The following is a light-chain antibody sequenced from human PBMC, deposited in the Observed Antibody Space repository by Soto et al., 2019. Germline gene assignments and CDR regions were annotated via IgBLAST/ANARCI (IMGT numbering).Light chain of an antibody. V-gene: IGKV3-11*01. CDR2: DAS. J-gene: IGKJ5*01. CDR3: QHRSEWPVS. CDR1: QSVSSY. Sequence: EMVLTQSPASLSLSPLEIATLCFMASQSVSSYLAWYQQKPGQAPRLLIYDASNRATGIPARFSGSGSGTDFTLTISTLEPEDFAVYYCQHRSEWPVSFGQGTRLEIK.